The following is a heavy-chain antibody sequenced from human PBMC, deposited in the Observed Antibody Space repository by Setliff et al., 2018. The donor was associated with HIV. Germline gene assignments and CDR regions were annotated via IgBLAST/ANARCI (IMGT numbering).Heavy chain of an antibody. Sequence: SETLSLTCAVYGGSFSSYYWGWIRQPPGKGLEWIGSIYYSGSTYYNPSLKSRVTISVDTSKNQFSLKLSSVTAADTAVYYCARFSLEPAAGGDFDYWGQGTLVTVSS. J-gene: IGHJ4*02. CDR2: IYYSGST. V-gene: IGHV4-39*01. CDR1: GGSFSSYY. CDR3: ARFSLEPAAGGDFDY. D-gene: IGHD6-13*01.